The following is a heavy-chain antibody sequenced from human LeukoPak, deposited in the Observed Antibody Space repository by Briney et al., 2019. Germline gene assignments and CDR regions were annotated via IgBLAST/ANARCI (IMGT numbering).Heavy chain of an antibody. CDR1: GGSINSYY. V-gene: IGHV4-59*01. CDR3: ARCYGDYVAFDY. Sequence: SETLSLTCTVPGGSINSYYWSWIRQPPGKGLGWIGYLYYSGSTNYNPSLKSRVTISVDTSKNQFSLKLSSVTAADTAVYYCARCYGDYVAFDYWGQGTLVTVSS. J-gene: IGHJ4*02. CDR2: LYYSGST. D-gene: IGHD4-17*01.